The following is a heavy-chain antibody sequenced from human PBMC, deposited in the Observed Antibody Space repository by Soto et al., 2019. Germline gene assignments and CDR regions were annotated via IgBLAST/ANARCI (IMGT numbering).Heavy chain of an antibody. Sequence: TLSLTCTVSGGSISSYYWSWIRQPPGKALEWLALIYWNDDKRYSPSLKSRLTITKDTSKNQVVLTMTNMDPADTATYYCAQASIIVPGTYPYWGQGTLVTVSS. CDR1: GGSISSYYW. J-gene: IGHJ4*02. D-gene: IGHD6-19*01. CDR3: AQASIIVPGTYPY. CDR2: IYWNDDK. V-gene: IGHV2-5*01.